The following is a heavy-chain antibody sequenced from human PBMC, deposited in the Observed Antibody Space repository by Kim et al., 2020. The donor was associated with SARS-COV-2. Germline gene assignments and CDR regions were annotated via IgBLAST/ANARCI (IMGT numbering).Heavy chain of an antibody. J-gene: IGHJ4*02. CDR1: GFTFSSYA. V-gene: IGHV3-23*03. CDR2: IYSGGSST. Sequence: GGSLRLSCAASGFTFSSYAMSWVRQAPGKGLEWVSVIYSGGSSTYYADSVKGRFTISRDNAKNTLYLQMNSLRAEDTAVYYCAKVYCSSTSCFVYWGQGTLVTVSS. D-gene: IGHD2-2*01. CDR3: AKVYCSSTSCFVY.